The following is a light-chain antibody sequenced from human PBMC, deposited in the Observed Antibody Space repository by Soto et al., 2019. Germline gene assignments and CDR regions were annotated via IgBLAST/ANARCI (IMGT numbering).Light chain of an antibody. CDR2: GAS. CDR3: QYYASLPLT. CDR1: QSITSLF. V-gene: IGKV3-20*01. J-gene: IGKJ4*01. Sequence: EIVLTQSPGTLSLSPGERATLSCRASQSITSLFFAWYQQRPGQAPRLLIYGASSRATGIPDRFSGSGSGTDFTLSVSGLEPEDFAVYYCQYYASLPLTFGGGTKVDIK.